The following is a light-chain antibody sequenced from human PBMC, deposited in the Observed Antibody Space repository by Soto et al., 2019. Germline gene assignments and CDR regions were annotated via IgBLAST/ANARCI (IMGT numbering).Light chain of an antibody. CDR2: GAS. Sequence: EIVLTQSPGTLSLSTGERATLSCRASQRVSSSYLAWYQQKPGQAPRLLIYGASTRATGIPDRFSGSGSGTDFTLTISRLEPEDFAVYFCQRYGSSPPFTFGQGTKVDIK. CDR1: QRVSSSY. CDR3: QRYGSSPPFT. J-gene: IGKJ2*01. V-gene: IGKV3-20*01.